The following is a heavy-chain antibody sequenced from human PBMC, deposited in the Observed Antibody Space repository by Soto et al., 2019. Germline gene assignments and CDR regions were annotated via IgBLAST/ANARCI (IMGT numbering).Heavy chain of an antibody. CDR2: IDPSDSYT. J-gene: IGHJ6*02. V-gene: IGHV5-10-1*01. Sequence: GESLKISCKGPGYRFSTYWISWVRQMPGKGLEWMGRIDPSDSYTDYSPSFQGHVTISADKSITTAYLQWSSLKASDTAIYYCARRFDSLSLCLEEDYYFYGMGAWGQGTTVTVSS. CDR3: ARRFDSLSLCLEEDYYFYGMGA. D-gene: IGHD3-16*01. CDR1: GYRFSTYW.